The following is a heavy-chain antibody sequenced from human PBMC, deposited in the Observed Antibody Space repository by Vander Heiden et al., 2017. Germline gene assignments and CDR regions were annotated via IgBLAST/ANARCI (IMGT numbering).Heavy chain of an antibody. CDR2: IRSKANSYAT. V-gene: IGHV3-73*02. D-gene: IGHD6-13*01. J-gene: IGHJ4*02. CDR3: TSSYSSSWYDLYFDY. CDR1: GFPFSGSA. Sequence: EVQLVESGGCLVQPGGSLKLSCAASGFPFSGSAMHWVRQASGKGLEWVGRIRSKANSYATAYAASVKGRFTISRDDSKNTAYLQMNSLKTEDTAVYYCTSSYSSSWYDLYFDYWGQGTLVTVSS.